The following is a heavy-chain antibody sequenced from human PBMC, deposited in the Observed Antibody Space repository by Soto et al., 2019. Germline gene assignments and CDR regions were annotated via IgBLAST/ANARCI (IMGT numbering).Heavy chain of an antibody. CDR2: VSIGGST. Sequence: GGSLRLSCAASGFTFSSYAMGWVRQGPGKGLEWVAVVSIGGSTHYADSVRGRFTISRDNSKNTPYLQMNSLRAEDTAVYYCARDRSYYDSSGYFDYWGQGTLVTVSS. V-gene: IGHV3-23*01. CDR3: ARDRSYYDSSGYFDY. J-gene: IGHJ4*02. D-gene: IGHD3-22*01. CDR1: GFTFSSYA.